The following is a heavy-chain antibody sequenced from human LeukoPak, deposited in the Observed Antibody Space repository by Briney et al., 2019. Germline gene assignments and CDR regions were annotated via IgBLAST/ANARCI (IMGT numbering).Heavy chain of an antibody. J-gene: IGHJ5*02. D-gene: IGHD3-10*01. CDR1: GYTFTAYY. CDR3: ARDLESRRYGSGSYSAFDP. V-gene: IGHV1-2*02. Sequence: ASVKVSCKASGYTFTAYYMHWVRQAPGQGLEWMGWINPNSGVTNYAQKFQGRVTMTRDTSISTASMELSRLRSDDTAVYYCARDLESRRYGSGSYSAFDPWGQGTLVTVSS. CDR2: INPNSGVT.